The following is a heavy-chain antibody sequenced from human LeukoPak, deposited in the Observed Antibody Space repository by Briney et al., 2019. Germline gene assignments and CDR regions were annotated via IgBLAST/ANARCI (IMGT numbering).Heavy chain of an antibody. CDR1: GFTFSSYG. D-gene: IGHD2-21*01. J-gene: IGHJ4*02. V-gene: IGHV3-23*01. CDR2: ISGSGGNT. CDR3: TKAPVAYCSGVFCYPFDY. Sequence: GGSLRLSCAASGFTFSSYGMNWVRQAPGKGLEWVSAISGSGGNTYYADSVKGRFTISRDNSKNTLYLQMNSLRAEDTAVYYCTKAPVAYCSGVFCYPFDYWGQGILVTVSS.